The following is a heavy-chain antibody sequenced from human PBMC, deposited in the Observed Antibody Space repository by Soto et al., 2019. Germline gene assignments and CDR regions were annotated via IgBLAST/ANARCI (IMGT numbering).Heavy chain of an antibody. CDR1: GGPSNNYG. D-gene: IGHD3-10*01. CDR2: IVPLFGTA. Sequence: QVQLIQSGAEVRTSGSSVKVSCKALGGPSNNYGDSWVRQAPGQGLEWMGGIVPLFGTANYAPKFQGRIRITADDSTRTVNMELRSLTSDDTAVYYCAKLQGSGSYYDDDDWGQGTLVTVSS. CDR3: AKLQGSGSYYDDDD. V-gene: IGHV1-69*01. J-gene: IGHJ4*02.